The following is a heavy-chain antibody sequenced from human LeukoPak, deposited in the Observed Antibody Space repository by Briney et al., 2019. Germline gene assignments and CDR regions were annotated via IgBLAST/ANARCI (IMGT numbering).Heavy chain of an antibody. CDR2: MNPNSGNT. CDR1: GYTFTSYD. Sequence: ASVKVSCKASGYTFTSYDINWVRQATGQGLEWMGWMNPNSGNTGYAQKFQGRVTITRNTSISTAYMELSSLRSEDTAVYYCARAARRIVVVPAAVKAKSYYYYMDVWGKGTTVTVSS. J-gene: IGHJ6*03. D-gene: IGHD2-2*01. V-gene: IGHV1-8*03. CDR3: ARAARRIVVVPAAVKAKSYYYYMDV.